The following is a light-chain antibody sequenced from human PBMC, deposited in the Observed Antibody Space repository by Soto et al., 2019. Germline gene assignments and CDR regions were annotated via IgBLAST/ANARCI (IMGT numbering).Light chain of an antibody. J-gene: IGLJ1*01. CDR1: SSDVGGYSY. CDR3: SSYTSSSSV. V-gene: IGLV2-14*01. Sequence: QSALTQPASVSGSPGQSIAISCTESSSDVGGYSYVSWYQQHPGKAPKLIIYDVSNRPSGVSNRFSGSKSGNTASLTISGLQAEDDADSYCSSYTSSSSVFVTGTKLTVL. CDR2: DVS.